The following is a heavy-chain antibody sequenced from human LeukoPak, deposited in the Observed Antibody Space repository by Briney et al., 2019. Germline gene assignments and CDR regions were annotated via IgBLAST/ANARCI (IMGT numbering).Heavy chain of an antibody. CDR3: AKAGSKLLWFGEFQY. J-gene: IGHJ4*02. Sequence: GGSLRLSCAASGFTFSSYSMNWVRQAPGKGLEWVSSISSSSSYIYYADSVKGRFTISRDISKNTLYLQMNSLRAEDTAVYYCAKAGSKLLWFGEFQYWGQGTLVTVSS. D-gene: IGHD3-10*01. V-gene: IGHV3-21*04. CDR2: ISSSSSYI. CDR1: GFTFSSYS.